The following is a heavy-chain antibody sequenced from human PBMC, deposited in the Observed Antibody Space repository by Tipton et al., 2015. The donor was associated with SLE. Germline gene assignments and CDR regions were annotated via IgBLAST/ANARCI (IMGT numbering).Heavy chain of an antibody. D-gene: IGHD3-16*01. J-gene: IGHJ4*02. CDR1: GGSISSSDYY. CDR3: ARVWGAHAARPYSYFDY. Sequence: TLSLTCTVSGGSISSSDYYWGWIRQPPGKGLEWIGSIYYSGSTYYNPSLKSRVTISVDTSKNQFSLKLSSVTAADTAMYYCARVWGAHAARPYSYFDYWGQGTLVTVSS. CDR2: IYYSGST. V-gene: IGHV4-39*07.